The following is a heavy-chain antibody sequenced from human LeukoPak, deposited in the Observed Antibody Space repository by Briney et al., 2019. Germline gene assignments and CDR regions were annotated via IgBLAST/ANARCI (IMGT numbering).Heavy chain of an antibody. CDR3: AREANYGDYTHFDY. CDR1: GYTFTGYY. D-gene: IGHD4-17*01. CDR2: INPNSGGT. V-gene: IGHV1-2*06. J-gene: IGHJ4*02. Sequence: ASVKVSCKASGYTFTGYYMHWVRQAPGQGPEWMGRINPNSGGTNYAQKFQGRVTMTRDTSISTAYMELSRLRSDDTAVYYCAREANYGDYTHFDYWGQGTLVTVSS.